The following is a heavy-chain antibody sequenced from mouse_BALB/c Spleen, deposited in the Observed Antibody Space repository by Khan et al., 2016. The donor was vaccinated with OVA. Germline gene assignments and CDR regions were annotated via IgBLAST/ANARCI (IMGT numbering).Heavy chain of an antibody. V-gene: IGHV3-8*02. Sequence: EVQLQESGPSLVKPSQTLSLTCSVTGDSITTGYWNWIRKFLGNNIEYLGYLIYTGYTYYNPSLKSRISITRHTSNNQYYLQLNSLTDEDTATYYWARSTYRYAFVYWGQGTLVTVSA. CDR3: ARSTYRYAFVY. CDR1: GDSITTGY. D-gene: IGHD2-14*01. CDR2: LIYTGYT. J-gene: IGHJ3*01.